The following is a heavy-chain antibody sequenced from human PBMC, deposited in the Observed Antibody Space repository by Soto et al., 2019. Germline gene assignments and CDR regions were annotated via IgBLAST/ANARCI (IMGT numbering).Heavy chain of an antibody. Sequence: GASVKVSCKASGGTFSSYTISWVRQAPGRGLEWMGRIIPILGIANYAQKFQGRATITADKSTSTAYMELSSLRSEDTAVYYCARDHFDSRGYFDYWGQGTLVTVSS. CDR1: GGTFSSYT. CDR3: ARDHFDSRGYFDY. CDR2: IIPILGIA. V-gene: IGHV1-69*04. D-gene: IGHD6-13*01. J-gene: IGHJ4*02.